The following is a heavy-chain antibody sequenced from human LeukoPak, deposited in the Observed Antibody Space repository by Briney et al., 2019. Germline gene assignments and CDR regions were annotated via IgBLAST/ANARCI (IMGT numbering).Heavy chain of an antibody. Sequence: GSLRLSCAASGFTFSSYSMNWVRQPPGKGLEWIGSIYYSGNTYYNPSLKSRVTISADTSKNQFSLKLSSVTAADTAVYYCARRDTIFGTAVTDFWGQGTLVTVSS. V-gene: IGHV4-39*01. D-gene: IGHD3-3*01. CDR2: IYYSGNT. CDR3: ARRDTIFGTAVTDF. J-gene: IGHJ4*02. CDR1: GFTFSSYSMN.